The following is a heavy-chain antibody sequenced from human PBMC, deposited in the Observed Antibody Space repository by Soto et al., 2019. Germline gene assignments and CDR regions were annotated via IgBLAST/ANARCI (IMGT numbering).Heavy chain of an antibody. CDR3: AKGVEGYDVSSFDY. CDR1: GFTFNTFT. Sequence: PGGSLRLSCAASGFTFNTFTMHWVRQAPGKGLEYVSAISSNGGTTYYADSVKGRFTVSRDNSKNTLFLQMDSLRAEDMAVYYCAKGVEGYDVSSFDYWGQGALVTVSS. CDR2: ISSNGGTT. J-gene: IGHJ4*02. V-gene: IGHV3-64*02. D-gene: IGHD5-12*01.